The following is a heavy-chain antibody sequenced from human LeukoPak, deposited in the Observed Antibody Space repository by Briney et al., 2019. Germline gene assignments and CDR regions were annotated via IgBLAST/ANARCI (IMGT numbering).Heavy chain of an antibody. D-gene: IGHD1-26*01. J-gene: IGHJ5*02. Sequence: ASVKVSCKASGYTFINHWMHWVRQAPGQGLEWMGLINPTGTTTLYAQKFQGRITLTRDMSATTDYMELSSLTSEDTAVYYCARDNSVGDIAWWFDPWGQGTLVTVSS. CDR1: GYTFINHW. V-gene: IGHV1-46*01. CDR3: ARDNSVGDIAWWFDP. CDR2: INPTGTTT.